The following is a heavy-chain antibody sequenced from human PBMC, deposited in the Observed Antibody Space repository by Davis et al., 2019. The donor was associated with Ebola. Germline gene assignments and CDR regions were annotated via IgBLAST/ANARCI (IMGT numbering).Heavy chain of an antibody. CDR1: GFTFSSYA. CDR2: ISGSGGST. D-gene: IGHD3-3*01. V-gene: IGHV3-23*01. J-gene: IGHJ6*02. Sequence: GESLKISCAASGFTFSSYAMSWVRQAPGKGLEWVSAISGSGGSTYYADSVTGRFTISRDNSKNTLYLQMNSLRAEDTAVYYCARDRITIFGVVTRYYGMDVWGQGTTVTVSS. CDR3: ARDRITIFGVVTRYYGMDV.